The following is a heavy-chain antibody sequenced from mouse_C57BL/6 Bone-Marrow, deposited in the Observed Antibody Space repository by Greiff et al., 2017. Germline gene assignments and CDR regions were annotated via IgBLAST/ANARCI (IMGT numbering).Heavy chain of an antibody. CDR1: GFTFSNYW. V-gene: IGHV6-3*01. CDR2: IRLKSDNYAT. Sequence: EVKLMESGGGLVQPGGSMKLSCVASGFTFSNYWMNWVRQSPEKGLEWVAQIRLKSDNYATHYAESVKGRFTISRDDSKSSVYLQMNNLRAEDTGIYYCTVGYAMDYWGQGTSVTVSS. CDR3: TVGYAMDY. J-gene: IGHJ4*01.